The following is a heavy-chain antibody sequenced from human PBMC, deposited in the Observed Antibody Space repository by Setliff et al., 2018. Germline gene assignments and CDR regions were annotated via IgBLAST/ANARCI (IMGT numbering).Heavy chain of an antibody. CDR1: GDSFSGYF. D-gene: IGHD5-18*01. Sequence: SETLSLTCAVYGDSFSGYFWTWIRQPPGKGLEWIGDIDQSGSTNYNPSLKSRLTISVDTSKNQFSLSLSSVTAADTAVYYCARDDTAMVSGFDYWGQGTLVTVSS. CDR2: IDQSGST. CDR3: ARDDTAMVSGFDY. J-gene: IGHJ4*02. V-gene: IGHV4-34*01.